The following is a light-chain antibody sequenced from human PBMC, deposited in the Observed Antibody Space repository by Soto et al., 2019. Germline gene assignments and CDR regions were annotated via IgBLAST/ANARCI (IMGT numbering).Light chain of an antibody. J-gene: IGLJ1*01. CDR3: CSYAGSSTLV. V-gene: IGLV2-23*01. CDR2: DGN. CDR1: SSDVGGYNL. Sequence: QSALTQPASVSGSPGQSITISCTGTSSDVGGYNLVSWYQQQPDKAPKLMIFDGNLRPSEVSNRYSGSKFGNTASLTISGLQAEDEGDYYCCSYAGSSTLVFGTGTKLTVL.